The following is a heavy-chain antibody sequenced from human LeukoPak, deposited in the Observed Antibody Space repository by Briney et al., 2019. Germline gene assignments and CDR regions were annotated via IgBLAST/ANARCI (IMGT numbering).Heavy chain of an antibody. J-gene: IGHJ4*02. Sequence: WGSLRLSGAASGFTFSSYAMSWVRQAPGKGLEWVSAISGSGGSTYYADSVKGRFTISTDNSKNTLYLQMNSLRAEDTAVYYCARAGWRGYSSDYWGQGTLVTVSS. CDR1: GFTFSSYA. D-gene: IGHD3-3*01. CDR3: ARAGWRGYSSDY. CDR2: ISGSGGST. V-gene: IGHV3-23*01.